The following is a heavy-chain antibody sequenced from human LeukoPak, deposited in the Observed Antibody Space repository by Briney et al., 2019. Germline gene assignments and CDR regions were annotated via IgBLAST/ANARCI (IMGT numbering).Heavy chain of an antibody. CDR2: ISSSSSYI. J-gene: IGHJ5*02. D-gene: IGHD6-19*01. CDR3: ARDGWAYWFDP. V-gene: IGHV3-21*01. Sequence: PGGSLRLPCAASGFTFSSYSMNWVRQAPGRGLEWVSSISSSSSYIYYADSVKGRFTISRDNAKNSLYLQMNSLRAEDTAVYYCARDGWAYWFDPWGQGTLVTVSS. CDR1: GFTFSSYS.